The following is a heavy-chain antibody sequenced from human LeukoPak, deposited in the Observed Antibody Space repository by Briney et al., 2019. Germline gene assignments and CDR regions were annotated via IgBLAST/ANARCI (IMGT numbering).Heavy chain of an antibody. D-gene: IGHD5-24*01. CDR1: GYTFTSYD. J-gene: IGHJ6*03. Sequence: GASVKVSCKASGYTFTSYDINWVRQATGQGLEWMGWMNPNSGNTGYAQKFQGRVTMTRNTSISTAYMELSSLRSEDTAVYYCARVDGGPPYYYYMDVWGKGTTVTVSS. V-gene: IGHV1-8*01. CDR2: MNPNSGNT. CDR3: ARVDGGPPYYYYMDV.